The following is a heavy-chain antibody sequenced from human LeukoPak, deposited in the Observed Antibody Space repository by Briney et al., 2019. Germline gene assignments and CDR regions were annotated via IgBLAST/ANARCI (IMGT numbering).Heavy chain of an antibody. D-gene: IGHD3-16*01. V-gene: IGHV3-7*01. Sequence: PGGSLRLSCAASAFTFRSYWMSWVRQAPGRGLDWVATVKQEGNVKYYVDSVKGRFTVSRDNADNSLYLQMNSLRVEDTAVYYCARLGGETTRFDLWGQGALVTVSS. CDR2: VKQEGNVK. CDR3: ARLGGETTRFDL. CDR1: AFTFRSYW. J-gene: IGHJ5*02.